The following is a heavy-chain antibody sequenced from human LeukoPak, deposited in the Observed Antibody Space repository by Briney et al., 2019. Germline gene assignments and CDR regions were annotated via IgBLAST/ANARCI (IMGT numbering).Heavy chain of an antibody. CDR2: TYYRSKWYN. V-gene: IGHV6-1*01. CDR3: ARAVGATEGNFDY. J-gene: IGHJ4*02. D-gene: IGHD1-26*01. Sequence: SQTLSLTCAISGDSVPNNIAAWNWIRQSPSRGLEWLGRTYYRSKWYNDYAASVKSRITINPDTSKNHFSLQLNSVTPEDTAVYYCARAVGATEGNFDYWGQGALVTVSS. CDR1: GDSVPNNIAA.